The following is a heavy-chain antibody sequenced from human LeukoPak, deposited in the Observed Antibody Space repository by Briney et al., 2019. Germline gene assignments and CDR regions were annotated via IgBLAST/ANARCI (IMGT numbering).Heavy chain of an antibody. CDR3: ARGSGWYWY. D-gene: IGHD6-19*01. CDR2: IYYSGST. J-gene: IGHJ4*02. CDR1: GGSIRRYY. Sequence: SETLSLTCTVSGGSIRRYYGSWILQPPGKGLEWIGYIYYSGSTNYNPSLKSRVTISVDTSKNQFSLKLSSVTAADTAVYYCARGSGWYWYWGQGTLVTVSS. V-gene: IGHV4-59*01.